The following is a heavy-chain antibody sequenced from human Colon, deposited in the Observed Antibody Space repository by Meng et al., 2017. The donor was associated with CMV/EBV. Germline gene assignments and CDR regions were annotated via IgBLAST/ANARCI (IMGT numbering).Heavy chain of an antibody. CDR1: GYTFSNYF. Sequence: KASGYTFSNYFIRWVRQAPRQGLEWMRWIDPSSGDTNIAQNFQGRVSMTRDTSITTAHMELTSLTSDDTALYYCAREGMSTPSAADSWGQGTLVTVSS. D-gene: IGHD6-25*01. V-gene: IGHV1-2*02. CDR2: IDPSSGDT. J-gene: IGHJ4*02. CDR3: AREGMSTPSAADS.